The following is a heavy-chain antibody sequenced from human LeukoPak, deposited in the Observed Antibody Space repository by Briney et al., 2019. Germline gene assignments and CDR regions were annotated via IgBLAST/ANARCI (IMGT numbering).Heavy chain of an antibody. D-gene: IGHD4-17*01. CDR2: INPNSGGT. V-gene: IGHV1-2*06. J-gene: IGHJ5*02. CDR3: ARLIRADDYGDP. CDR1: GYTFTGYY. Sequence: GASVKVSCKASGYTFTGYYMHWVRQAPRQGLEWMGRINPNSGGTNYAQKFQGRVTMTRDTSTSTVYMELSSLRSEDTAVYYCARLIRADDYGDPWGQGTLVTVSS.